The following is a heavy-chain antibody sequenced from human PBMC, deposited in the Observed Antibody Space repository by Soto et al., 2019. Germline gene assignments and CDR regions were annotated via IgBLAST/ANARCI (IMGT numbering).Heavy chain of an antibody. V-gene: IGHV1-18*01. J-gene: IGHJ3*02. CDR3: AREVGSGWYNDAFDI. D-gene: IGHD6-19*01. CDR2: ISAYNGNT. Sequence: ASVKVSCKASGYTFTSYGISWVRQAPGQGLECMGWISAYNGNTNYAQKLQGRVTMTTDTSTSTAYMELRSLRSDDTAVYYCAREVGSGWYNDAFDIWGQGTMVTVSS. CDR1: GYTFTSYG.